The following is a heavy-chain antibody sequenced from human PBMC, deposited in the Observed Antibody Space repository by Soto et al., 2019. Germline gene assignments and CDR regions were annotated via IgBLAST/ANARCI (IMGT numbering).Heavy chain of an antibody. CDR3: AKRTVGWYFDL. CDR1: GFTFSSYA. V-gene: IGHV3-23*01. CDR2: ISGSGDST. J-gene: IGHJ2*01. D-gene: IGHD4-17*01. Sequence: EVQLLESGGGLVQPGGSLRLSCAASGFTFSSYAMSWVRQAPGKGLEWVSAISGSGDSTYYADSVKGRFTISRDNSKNTQYLEMNSLRAEDTAVYYCAKRTVGWYFDLWGRGTLVTVSS.